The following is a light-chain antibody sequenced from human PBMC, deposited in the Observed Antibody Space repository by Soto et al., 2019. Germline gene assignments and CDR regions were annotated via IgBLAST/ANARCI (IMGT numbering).Light chain of an antibody. Sequence: EIVLTQSPGTLSLSPGERATLSCRASQSISSNYLAWYQHKPGQGPRLLIYAASSRATGLPDRFSGSGSGTDFTLTISILEPEDFALYYCQKYGSAFTFGPGTKVDIK. V-gene: IGKV3-20*01. CDR3: QKYGSAFT. CDR1: QSISSNY. J-gene: IGKJ3*01. CDR2: AAS.